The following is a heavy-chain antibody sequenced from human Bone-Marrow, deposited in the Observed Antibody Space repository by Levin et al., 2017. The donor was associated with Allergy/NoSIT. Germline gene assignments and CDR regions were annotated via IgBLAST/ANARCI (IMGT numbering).Heavy chain of an antibody. CDR1: GGSISSSSWS. J-gene: IGHJ4*02. CDR2: IYSTGRA. Sequence: SQTLSLTCTVSGGSISSSSWSWGWIRQPPGTGLEWIGNIYSTGRANYNPSLKSRLTISVDTSKNQFSLNLSSVTAADTAVYYCAVVPTAWFYFQYWGQGTLVTVSS. CDR3: AVVPTAWFYFQY. D-gene: IGHD2-2*01. V-gene: IGHV4-39*01.